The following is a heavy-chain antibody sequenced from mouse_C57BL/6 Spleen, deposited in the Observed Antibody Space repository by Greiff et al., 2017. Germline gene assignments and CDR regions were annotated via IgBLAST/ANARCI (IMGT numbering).Heavy chain of an antibody. J-gene: IGHJ4*01. V-gene: IGHV1-39*01. CDR2: INPNYGTT. CDR3: ARFHGSSYARYAMDY. D-gene: IGHD1-1*01. CDR1: GYSFTDYN. Sequence: VVKPGASVKISCKASGYSFTDYNMNWVKQSNGKSLEWIGVINPNYGTTSYNQKFKGKATLTVDQSSSTAYMQLNSLTSEDSAVYYCARFHGSSYARYAMDYWGQGTSVTVSS.